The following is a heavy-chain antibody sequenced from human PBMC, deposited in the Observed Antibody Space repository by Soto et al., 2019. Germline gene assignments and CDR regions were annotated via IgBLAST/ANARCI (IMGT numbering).Heavy chain of an antibody. J-gene: IGHJ4*02. V-gene: IGHV3-53*01. D-gene: IGHD1-1*01. CDR2: VYTSGRT. CDR3: ARAGFERLYFDQ. Sequence: EVQLVESGGDLIQPGGSLRLSCAASGFTVTNSYMAWVRQAPGKGLEWVSVVYTSGRTYHADSVKGRFTVSRDISTNMFFLQMNKLSAEDMATYYCARAGFERLYFDQLGRGTLVTVSS. CDR1: GFTVTNSY.